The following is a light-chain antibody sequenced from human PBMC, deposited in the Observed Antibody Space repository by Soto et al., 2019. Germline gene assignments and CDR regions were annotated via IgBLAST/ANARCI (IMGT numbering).Light chain of an antibody. V-gene: IGKV1D-13*01. CDR1: QGIHTA. CDR2: DAS. Sequence: AIQLTQSPSSLSASVGDRVIITCRASQGIHTALAWYQQKPGNAPMLLIYDASTVEAGVPSRFSGSGSGTDFTLTISSLQPEDFAIYYCQQYSNWLTWTFGQGTKVDI. J-gene: IGKJ1*01. CDR3: QQYSNWLTWT.